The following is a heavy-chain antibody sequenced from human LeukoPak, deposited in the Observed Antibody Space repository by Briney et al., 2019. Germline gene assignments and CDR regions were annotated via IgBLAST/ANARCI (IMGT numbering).Heavy chain of an antibody. Sequence: GASVKVSCKASGYTFTGYYMHWVRQAPGQGLEWMGWINPNSGGTNYAQKFQGRVPMTRDTSISTAYMELSRLRSDDTAVYYCARDSDIVVVPAALWWFDPWGQGTLVTVSS. D-gene: IGHD2-2*01. CDR3: ARDSDIVVVPAALWWFDP. V-gene: IGHV1-2*02. CDR1: GYTFTGYY. J-gene: IGHJ5*02. CDR2: INPNSGGT.